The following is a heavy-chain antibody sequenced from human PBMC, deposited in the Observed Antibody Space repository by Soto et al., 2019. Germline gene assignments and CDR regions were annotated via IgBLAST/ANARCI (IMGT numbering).Heavy chain of an antibody. V-gene: IGHV1-18*04. J-gene: IGHJ5*02. D-gene: IGHD6-13*01. CDR3: ARDRRYSSSWGGGNWFDP. CDR2: ISAYNGNT. CDR1: GYTFTSYG. Sequence: QVQLVQSGAEVKKPGASVKVSCKASGYTFTSYGISWVRQAPGQGLEWMGWISAYNGNTNYAQKLQGRVTMTTDTSTSTAYMELRSLRSDYTAAYYCARDRRYSSSWGGGNWFDPWGQGTLVTVSS.